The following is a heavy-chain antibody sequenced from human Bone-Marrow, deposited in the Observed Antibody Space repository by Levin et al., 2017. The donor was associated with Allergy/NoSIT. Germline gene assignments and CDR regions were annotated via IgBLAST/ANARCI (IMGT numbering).Heavy chain of an antibody. CDR3: ARDPTEFKALYFDL. J-gene: IGHJ2*01. CDR1: GFTFSDYY. V-gene: IGHV3-11*01. Sequence: GESLKISCAASGFTFSDYYMSWIRQAPGKGLEWVSYISSSGSTIYYADSVKGRFTISRDNAKNSLYLQMNSLRAEDTAVYYCARDPTEFKALYFDLWGRGTLVTVSS. CDR2: ISSSGSTI. D-gene: IGHD3-10*01.